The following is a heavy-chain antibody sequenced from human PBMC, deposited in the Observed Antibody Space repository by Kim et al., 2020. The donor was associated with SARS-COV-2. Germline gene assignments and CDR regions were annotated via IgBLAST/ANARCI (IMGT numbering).Heavy chain of an antibody. J-gene: IGHJ6*02. V-gene: IGHV4-59*01. Sequence: SETLSLTCTVSGGSISSYYWSWIRQPPGKGLEWIGDIYYSGSTNYNPSLKSRVTISVDTSKNQFSLKLSSVTAADTAVYYCARDLGYYGSGSYYNENSPNVTRRGYYYYYYGMDVWGQGTTVTVSS. D-gene: IGHD3-10*01. CDR2: IYYSGST. CDR1: GGSISSYY. CDR3: ARDLGYYGSGSYYNENSPNVTRRGYYYYYYGMDV.